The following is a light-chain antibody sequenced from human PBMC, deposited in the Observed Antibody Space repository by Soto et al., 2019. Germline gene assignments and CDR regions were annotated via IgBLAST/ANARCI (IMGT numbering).Light chain of an antibody. Sequence: EVVMTQSPDTLSVSPGDGATLSCRASQNVHSDLAWYQQKPGQAPRLVIYVTSTRATDIPVRFTGGGSGTEFTLTISSLKSEDFAVYYCQQYNNCPLTFGGGTKVEIK. CDR3: QQYNNCPLT. CDR2: VTS. CDR1: QNVHSD. V-gene: IGKV3-15*01. J-gene: IGKJ4*01.